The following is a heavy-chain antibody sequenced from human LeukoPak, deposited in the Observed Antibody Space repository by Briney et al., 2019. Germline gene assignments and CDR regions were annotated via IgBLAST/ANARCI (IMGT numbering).Heavy chain of an antibody. CDR2: ISAYNGNT. CDR3: AGDQTVVTPTRGGFDY. Sequence: GASVKVSCKASGYTFTSYGISWVRQAPGQGLEWMGWISAYNGNTNYAQKLQGRVTMTTDTSTSTAYMELRSLRSDDTAVYYCAGDQTVVTPTRGGFDYWGQGTLVTVSS. D-gene: IGHD3-16*02. J-gene: IGHJ4*02. V-gene: IGHV1-18*01. CDR1: GYTFTSYG.